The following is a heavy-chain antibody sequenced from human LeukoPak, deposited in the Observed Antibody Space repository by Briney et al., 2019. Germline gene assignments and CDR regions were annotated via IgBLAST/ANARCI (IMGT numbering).Heavy chain of an antibody. CDR3: ARQSKVGANVDT. J-gene: IGHJ5*02. D-gene: IGHD1-26*01. Sequence: GESLKISCKGSGYSFTTYWITWVRQMPGKGLEWMGRIDPSDSYTNYSPSFEGHVTISADRSITTAYVQWNSLKAADTAMYYCARQSKVGANVDTWGQGTLVTVSS. CDR1: GYSFTTYW. V-gene: IGHV5-10-1*01. CDR2: IDPSDSYT.